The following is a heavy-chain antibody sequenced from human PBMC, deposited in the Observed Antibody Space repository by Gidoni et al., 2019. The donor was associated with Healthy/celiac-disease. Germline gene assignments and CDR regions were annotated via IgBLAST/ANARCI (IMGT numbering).Heavy chain of an antibody. CDR1: GYTFTSYA. CDR3: ARASKITMVQGVIIGYYYYGMDV. V-gene: IGHV1-18*01. D-gene: IGHD3-10*01. CDR2: ISAYNGNT. Sequence: QVQLVQSGAEVKKPGASVKVSCKASGYTFTSYAISCVRQAPGQGLEWMGWISAYNGNTNYAQKLQGRVTMTTDTSTSTAYMELRSLRSDDTAVYYCARASKITMVQGVIIGYYYYGMDVWGQGTTVTVSS. J-gene: IGHJ6*02.